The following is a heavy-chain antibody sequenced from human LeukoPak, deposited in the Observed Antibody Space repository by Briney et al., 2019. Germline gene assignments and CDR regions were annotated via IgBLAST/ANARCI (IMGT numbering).Heavy chain of an antibody. D-gene: IGHD6-13*01. V-gene: IGHV4-39*07. Sequence: SQTLSLTCTVSGGSISSSSYYWGWIRQPPGKGLEWIGSIYYSGSTYYNPSLKSRVTISVDTSKNQFSLKLSSVTAADTAVYYCARDRQLAASPDGAFDIWGQGTMVTVSS. CDR2: IYYSGST. J-gene: IGHJ3*02. CDR1: GGSISSSSYY. CDR3: ARDRQLAASPDGAFDI.